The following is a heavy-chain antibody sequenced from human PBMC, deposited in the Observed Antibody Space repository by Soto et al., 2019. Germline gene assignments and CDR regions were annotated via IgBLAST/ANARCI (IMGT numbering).Heavy chain of an antibody. J-gene: IGHJ5*02. CDR1: GYNFTSYW. CDR3: ARGGSNSWYLFEH. D-gene: IGHD6-13*01. CDR2: IDPSDSYT. Sequence: PGEFPNICCMDSGYNFTSYWISWVRQMPGKGLECIGRIDPSDSYTDYSPSFQVHVAISADKSISTAELQWSSLRASDTAMYYCARGGSNSWYLFEHWGQGTLVNVSS. V-gene: IGHV5-10-1*01.